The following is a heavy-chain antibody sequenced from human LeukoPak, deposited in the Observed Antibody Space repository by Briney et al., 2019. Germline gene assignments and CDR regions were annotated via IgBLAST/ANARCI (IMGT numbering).Heavy chain of an antibody. CDR2: ISAYNGNT. V-gene: IGHV1-18*01. D-gene: IGHD6-6*01. CDR1: GYTFTSYG. Sequence: GASVKVSCKASGYTFTSYGISWVRQAPGQGLEWMGWISAYNGNTNYAQKLQGRVTMTTDTSTSTAYMELRSLRSDDTAVYYCARDVPGQLARFLPDYWGQGTLVTVSS. J-gene: IGHJ4*02. CDR3: ARDVPGQLARFLPDY.